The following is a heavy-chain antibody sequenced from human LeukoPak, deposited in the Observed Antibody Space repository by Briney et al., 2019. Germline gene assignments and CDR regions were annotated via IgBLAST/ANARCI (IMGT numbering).Heavy chain of an antibody. CDR2: LYFSGST. D-gene: IGHD1-26*01. Sequence: PSETLSLTCTVSGGSISSYYWSWIRQPPGKGLEWIGYLYFSGSTNYNPSLKSRVSISVDTSKNQFSLKLSSVTAADTAVYYCARVGAPSGSNWYFDLWGRGTLVTVFS. CDR1: GGSISSYY. CDR3: ARVGAPSGSNWYFDL. V-gene: IGHV4-59*01. J-gene: IGHJ2*01.